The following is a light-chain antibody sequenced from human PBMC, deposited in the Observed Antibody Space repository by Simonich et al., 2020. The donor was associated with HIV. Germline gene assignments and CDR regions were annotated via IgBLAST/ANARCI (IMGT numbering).Light chain of an antibody. V-gene: IGKV1-9*01. CDR1: QGINNY. Sequence: DIQLTQSPSFLSASVGDRVTITCRASQGINNYLAWYQQKPGKAPKLLIYDASTFQSGVPSRFSGSGSGTEFTLTISSLQPEDFATYYCQEVITYPITFGQGTRLEIK. CDR3: QEVITYPIT. CDR2: DAS. J-gene: IGKJ5*01.